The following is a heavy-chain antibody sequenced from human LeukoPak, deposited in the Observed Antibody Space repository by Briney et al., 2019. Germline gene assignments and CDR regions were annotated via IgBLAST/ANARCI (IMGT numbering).Heavy chain of an antibody. D-gene: IGHD6-6*01. CDR3: ARVGSSSSHGLDV. CDR2: IYNSGST. Sequence: SETLSLTCTVSGGSMSSYYWSWIRQPPGQGLEWIGYIYNSGSTNYNPSLKSRVTISVDTSRNQFSPKVSSVTAADTAVYYCARVGSSSSHGLDVWGQGTTVTVSS. CDR1: GGSMSSYY. V-gene: IGHV4-59*01. J-gene: IGHJ6*02.